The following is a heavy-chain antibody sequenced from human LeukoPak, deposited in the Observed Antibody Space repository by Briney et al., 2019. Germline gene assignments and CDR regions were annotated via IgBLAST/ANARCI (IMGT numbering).Heavy chain of an antibody. CDR3: ARGVGATPHNWFDP. J-gene: IGHJ5*02. D-gene: IGHD1-26*01. CDR1: GGSISSSSYY. V-gene: IGHV4-39*01. Sequence: SETLSLTCTVSGGSISSSSYYWGWIRQPPGKGPEWIGSIYYSGSTYYNPSLKSRVTISVDTSKNQFSLKLSSVTAADTAVYYCARGVGATPHNWFDPWGQGTLVTVSS. CDR2: IYYSGST.